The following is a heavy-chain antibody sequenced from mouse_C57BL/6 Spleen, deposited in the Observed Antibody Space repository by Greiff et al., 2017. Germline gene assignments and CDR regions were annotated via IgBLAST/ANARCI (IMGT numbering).Heavy chain of an antibody. V-gene: IGHV1-64*01. CDR2: IHPNSGST. CDR3: ARGDYLYYYAMDY. D-gene: IGHD1-1*01. CDR1: GYTFTSYW. J-gene: IGHJ4*01. Sequence: QVQLQQSGAELVKPGASVKLSCKASGYTFTSYWMHWVKQRPGQGLEWIGMIHPNSGSTNYNEKFKSKATLTVDKSSSTAYMQLSSLTSEDSAVYYCARGDYLYYYAMDYWGQGTSVTVSS.